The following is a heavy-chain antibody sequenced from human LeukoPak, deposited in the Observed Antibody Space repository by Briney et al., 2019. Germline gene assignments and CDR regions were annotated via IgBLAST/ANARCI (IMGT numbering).Heavy chain of an antibody. J-gene: IGHJ6*02. CDR3: ARADIVVVPAASYYYSMDV. CDR1: GFTFSSYA. Sequence: GGSLRLSCAASGFTFSSYAMHWVRQAPGKGLEWVAVISYDGSNKYYADSVKGRFTISRDNSKNTLYLQMNSLRVEDTAVYYCARADIVVVPAASYYYSMDVWGQGTTVTVSS. D-gene: IGHD2-2*01. V-gene: IGHV3-30*04. CDR2: ISYDGSNK.